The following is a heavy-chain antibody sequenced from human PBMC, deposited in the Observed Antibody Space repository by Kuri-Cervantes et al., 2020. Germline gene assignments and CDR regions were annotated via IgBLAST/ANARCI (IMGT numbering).Heavy chain of an antibody. V-gene: IGHV3-9*01. CDR3: AKGAVSGTRYYFDY. CDR2: ISWNSVSI. Sequence: SLKISCAASGFTFDDYAIHWVRQTPGKGLEWVSGISWNSVSIDYGDSVKGRFTISRDNAKISLYLQMNSLSAEDTALFYCAKGAVSGTRYYFDYWGQGTLVTVSS. D-gene: IGHD6-19*01. J-gene: IGHJ4*02. CDR1: GFTFDDYA.